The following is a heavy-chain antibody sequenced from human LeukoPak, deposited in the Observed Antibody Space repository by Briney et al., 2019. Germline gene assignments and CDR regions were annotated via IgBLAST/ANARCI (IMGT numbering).Heavy chain of an antibody. CDR3: ASKWYCGGDCYYQIDF. CDR2: ISSDEHNK. Sequence: GGSLRLSCATSGFTFSTYVMHWVRQAPGKGLEWVALISSDEHNKYYADSVKGRFTISRDNSKNTLYLQMNSLRTEGTAVYYCASKWYCGGDCYYQIDFWGQGTLVTVSS. CDR1: GFTFSTYV. J-gene: IGHJ4*02. V-gene: IGHV3-30*03. D-gene: IGHD2-21*02.